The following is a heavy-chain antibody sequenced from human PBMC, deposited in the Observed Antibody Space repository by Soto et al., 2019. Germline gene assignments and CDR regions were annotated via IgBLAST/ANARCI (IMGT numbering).Heavy chain of an antibody. D-gene: IGHD2-15*01. CDR1: GGSISSSY. CDR2: IYYSGST. J-gene: IGHJ4*02. Sequence: SETLSLTCTVAGGSISSSYWSWIRQPPWKGLEWIGYIYYSGSTNYNPSLKSRVTISVDTSKNQFSLKLSSVTAADTAVYYCARHRPGGGGSCYDYWGQGTLVTVSS. V-gene: IGHV4-59*08. CDR3: ARHRPGGGGSCYDY.